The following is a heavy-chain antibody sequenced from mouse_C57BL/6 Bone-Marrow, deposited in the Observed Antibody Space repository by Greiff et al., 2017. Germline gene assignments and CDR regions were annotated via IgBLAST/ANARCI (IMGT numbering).Heavy chain of an antibody. Sequence: VQLQQSGAELVKPGASVKISCKASGYAFSSYWMNWVKQRPGKGLEWIGQIYPGDGDTTYNGKFKGKATLTADKSSSTAYMQLSSLTSEDSAVYFCAREGTSTVYAMDYWGQGTSVTVSS. J-gene: IGHJ4*01. D-gene: IGHD1-1*01. CDR1: GYAFSSYW. CDR2: IYPGDGDT. V-gene: IGHV1-80*01. CDR3: AREGTSTVYAMDY.